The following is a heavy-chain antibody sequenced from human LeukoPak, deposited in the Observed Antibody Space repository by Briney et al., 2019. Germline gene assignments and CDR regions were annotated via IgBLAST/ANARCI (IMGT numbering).Heavy chain of an antibody. D-gene: IGHD4-17*01. CDR3: ANTDYGDSVVDY. V-gene: IGHV4-34*08. Sequence: GSLRLSCAVSGFTFSSFWMTWVRQPPGKGLEWIGEINHSGTTNYNPSLKTRVTISVDTSKNEFSLKVNSVTAADTAVYYCANTDYGDSVVDYWGQGTLVTVSS. CDR1: GFTFSSFW. J-gene: IGHJ4*02. CDR2: INHSGTT.